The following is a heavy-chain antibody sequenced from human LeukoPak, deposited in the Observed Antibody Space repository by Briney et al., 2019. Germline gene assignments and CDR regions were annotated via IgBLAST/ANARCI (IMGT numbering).Heavy chain of an antibody. J-gene: IGHJ6*03. CDR2: IYSGGST. V-gene: IGHV3-53*01. CDR1: GFTVSSNY. Sequence: PGGSLRLSCAASGFTVSSNYMSWVRQAPGKGLEWVSVIYSGGSTYYADSVKGRFTISRDNSKNTLYLQMNSLRAEDTAVYYCASDPGFVDYYYYYMDVWGKGTTVTVSS. D-gene: IGHD3-10*01. CDR3: ASDPGFVDYYYYYMDV.